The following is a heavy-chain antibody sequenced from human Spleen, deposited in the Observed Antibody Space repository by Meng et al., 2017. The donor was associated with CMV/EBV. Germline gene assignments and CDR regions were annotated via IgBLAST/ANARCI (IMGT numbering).Heavy chain of an antibody. J-gene: IGHJ6*02. V-gene: IGHV1-2*02. Sequence: ASVKVSCKTSGYSFTGFYLHWVRQAPGQGLEWLGGINPNTGATDYAQKFQGRVTMTRDTSISTGYMELSRLRSDDTAVYYCASIAAAGTSVYYYGMDVWGQGTTVTVSS. CDR3: ASIAAAGTSVYYYGMDV. CDR1: GYSFTGFY. CDR2: INPNTGAT. D-gene: IGHD6-13*01.